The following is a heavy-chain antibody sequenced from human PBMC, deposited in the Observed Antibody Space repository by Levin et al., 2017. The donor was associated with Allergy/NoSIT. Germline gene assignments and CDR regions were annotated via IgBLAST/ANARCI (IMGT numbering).Heavy chain of an antibody. V-gene: IGHV3-7*04. Sequence: GESLKISCAASGFSFSTYWMNWVRQAPGEGLEWVANIKQDGSEAIYVDSVKGRFTISRDNAKNSLHLQMNSLRAEDTAVYYCAGGTGWLIGQWGQGTLVTVSS. J-gene: IGHJ4*02. D-gene: IGHD3-10*01. CDR2: IKQDGSEA. CDR1: GFSFSTYW. CDR3: AGGTGWLIGQ.